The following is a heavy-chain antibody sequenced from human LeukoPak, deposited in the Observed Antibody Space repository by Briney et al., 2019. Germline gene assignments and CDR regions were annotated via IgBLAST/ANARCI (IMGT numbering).Heavy chain of an antibody. D-gene: IGHD1-26*01. Sequence: SETLSLTCAVYGGSFSGYYWSWIRQPPGKGLEWIGEINHSGSTYYNPSLKSRVTISVDTSKNQFSLKLSSVTAADTAVYYCARVAQVVGATHWGQGTLVTVSS. CDR2: INHSGST. CDR3: ARVAQVVGATH. CDR1: GGSFSGYY. V-gene: IGHV4-34*01. J-gene: IGHJ4*02.